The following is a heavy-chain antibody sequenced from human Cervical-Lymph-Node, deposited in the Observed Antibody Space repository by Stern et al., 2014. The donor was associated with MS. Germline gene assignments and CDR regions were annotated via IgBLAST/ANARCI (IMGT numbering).Heavy chain of an antibody. CDR1: GYTFSNYG. D-gene: IGHD1-26*01. V-gene: IGHV1-18*04. J-gene: IGHJ5*02. CDR2: INVKNGYT. CDR3: ARVSSGSFST. Sequence: QVQLVQSGGEVRKPGASVTVSCKASGYTFSNYGITWVRQAPGHGLEWMGWINVKNGYTDYAQNLQGRVTMTADTSTNTAYMELRSLRSDDTAVYYCARVSSGSFSTWGQGTLVTVSS.